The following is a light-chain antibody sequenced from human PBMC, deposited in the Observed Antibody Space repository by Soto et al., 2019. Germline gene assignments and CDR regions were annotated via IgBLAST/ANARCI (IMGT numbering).Light chain of an antibody. CDR3: QQYYSYPIT. CDR2: KAS. V-gene: IGKV1-5*03. CDR1: QSISSW. Sequence: DIQLSHSPPTLSPSVQGRVPPSCLASQSISSWLAWYQQKPGKAPKLLIYKASSLESGVPSRFSGSGSGTDFTLTISCLQSEDFATYYCQQYYSYPITFGQGTRLEIK. J-gene: IGKJ5*01.